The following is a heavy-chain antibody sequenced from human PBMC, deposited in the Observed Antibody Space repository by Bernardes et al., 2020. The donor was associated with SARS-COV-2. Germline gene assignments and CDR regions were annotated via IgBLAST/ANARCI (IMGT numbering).Heavy chain of an antibody. Sequence: GGSLRVSCTASGFTFSSYCMHWVRKAPGKGLVWVSRISSDGRSTTYADSVKGRFTISRDNARNTMYLQMNSLRAEDTAVYYCVRGPTDGHGRFEYWGQGTLGTVSS. CDR2: ISSDGRST. J-gene: IGHJ4*02. CDR3: VRGPTDGHGRFEY. CDR1: GFTFSSYC. V-gene: IGHV3-74*01.